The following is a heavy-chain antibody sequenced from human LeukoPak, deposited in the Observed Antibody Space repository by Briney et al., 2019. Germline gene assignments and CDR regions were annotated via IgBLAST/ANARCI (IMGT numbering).Heavy chain of an antibody. J-gene: IGHJ4*02. V-gene: IGHV4-59*01. CDR3: ARGGVLYCGGDCYSFSLDY. CDR1: GGSISSYY. CDR2: IYYSGST. Sequence: TSETLSLTCTVSGGSISSYYWSWIRQPPGKGLEWIGYIYYSGSTNYNPSLKSRVTISVDTSKNQFSLKLSSVTAADTAVYYCARGGVLYCGGDCYSFSLDYWGQGTLVTVSS. D-gene: IGHD2-21*02.